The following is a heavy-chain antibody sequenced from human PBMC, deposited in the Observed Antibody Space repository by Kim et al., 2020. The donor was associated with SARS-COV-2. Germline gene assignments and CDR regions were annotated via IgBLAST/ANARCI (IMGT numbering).Heavy chain of an antibody. D-gene: IGHD4-4*01. J-gene: IGHJ6*02. CDR3: ARDRFYSNRHYYYYYGMDV. V-gene: IGHV3-30*07. Sequence: RFTISRDNAKNTLYLQMNSLRAEDTAVYYCARDRFYSNRHYYYYYGMDVWGQGTTVTVSS.